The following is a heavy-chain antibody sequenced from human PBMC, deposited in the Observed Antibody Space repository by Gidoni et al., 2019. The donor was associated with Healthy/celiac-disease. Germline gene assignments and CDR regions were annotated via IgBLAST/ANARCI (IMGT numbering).Heavy chain of an antibody. J-gene: IGHJ5*02. CDR3: ARRSVGIRENWFDP. Sequence: QVQLQESGPGLVKPSETLSLTCTVSGGSISSYYWSWIRQPPGKGLEWIGYIYYSGSTNYNPSLKSRVTISVDTSKNQFSLKLSSVTAADTAVYYCARRSVGIRENWFDPWGQGTLVTVSS. D-gene: IGHD7-27*01. CDR1: GGSISSYY. CDR2: IYYSGST. V-gene: IGHV4-59*08.